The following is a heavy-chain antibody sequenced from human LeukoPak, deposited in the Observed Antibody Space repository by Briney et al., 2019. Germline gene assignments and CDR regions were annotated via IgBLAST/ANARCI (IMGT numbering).Heavy chain of an antibody. V-gene: IGHV4-34*01. CDR1: GGSFSGYY. CDR3: ARAEYCSSTSCSLDWFDP. CDR2: INHNGST. J-gene: IGHJ5*02. D-gene: IGHD2-2*01. Sequence: SETLSLTCAVYGGSFSGYYWSWIRQPPGKGLEWIGEINHNGSTNYNPSLKSRVTISVDTSKNQFSLKLSSVTAADTAVYYCARAEYCSSTSCSLDWFDPWGQGTLVTVSS.